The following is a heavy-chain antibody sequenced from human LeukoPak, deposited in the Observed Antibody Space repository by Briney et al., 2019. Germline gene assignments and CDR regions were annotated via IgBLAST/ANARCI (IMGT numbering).Heavy chain of an antibody. D-gene: IGHD4-23*01. CDR2: ISYDGSNK. Sequence: GGSLRLSCAASGFTFSSYGMHWVRQAPGKGLEWVAVISYDGSNKYYADSVKGRFTISRDNSKNTLYLQMNSLRAEDTTVYYCAKDLGYGGNPFDPWGQGTLVTVSS. J-gene: IGHJ5*02. CDR1: GFTFSSYG. V-gene: IGHV3-30*18. CDR3: AKDLGYGGNPFDP.